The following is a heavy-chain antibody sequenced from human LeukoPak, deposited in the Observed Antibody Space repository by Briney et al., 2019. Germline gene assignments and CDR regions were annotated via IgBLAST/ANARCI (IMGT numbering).Heavy chain of an antibody. J-gene: IGHJ4*02. V-gene: IGHV3-48*03. Sequence: PGGSLRLSCAASGFTFSSYEMNWVRQAPRKGLEWVSYISSSGSTIYYADSVKGRFTTSRDNAKNSLYLQMNSLRAEDTAVYYCARDGWFGELSNDYWGQGTLVTVSS. CDR1: GFTFSSYE. CDR2: ISSSGSTI. D-gene: IGHD3-10*01. CDR3: ARDGWFGELSNDY.